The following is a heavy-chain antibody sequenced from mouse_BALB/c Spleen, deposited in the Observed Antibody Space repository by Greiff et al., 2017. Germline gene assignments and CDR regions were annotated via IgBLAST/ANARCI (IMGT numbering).Heavy chain of an antibody. CDR2: ISSGGSYT. CDR3: AREDYDQNPLAY. Sequence: EVKLMESGGDLVKPGGSLKLSCAASGFTFSSYGMSWVRQTPDKRLEWVATISSGGSYTYYPDSVKGRFTISRDNAKNTLYLQMSSLKSEDTAMYYCAREDYDQNPLAYWGQGTLVTVSA. J-gene: IGHJ3*01. V-gene: IGHV5-6*01. D-gene: IGHD2-4*01. CDR1: GFTFSSYG.